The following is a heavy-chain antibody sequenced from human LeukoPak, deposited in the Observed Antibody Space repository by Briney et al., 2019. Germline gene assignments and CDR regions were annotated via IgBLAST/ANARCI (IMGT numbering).Heavy chain of an antibody. J-gene: IGHJ6*03. Sequence: ASVKVSCKASGYTFTSYYMHWVRQAPGQGLEWMGIVNPSGGSTSYAQKLQGRVTMTTDTSTSTAYMELRSLRSDNTAVYYCARNYGSASWAYYYYYMDVWGKGTTVTVSS. CDR2: VNPSGGST. D-gene: IGHD3-10*01. V-gene: IGHV1-46*01. CDR3: ARNYGSASWAYYYYYMDV. CDR1: GYTFTSYY.